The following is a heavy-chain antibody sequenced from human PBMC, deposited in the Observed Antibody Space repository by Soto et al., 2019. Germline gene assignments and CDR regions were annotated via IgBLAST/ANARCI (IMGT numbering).Heavy chain of an antibody. D-gene: IGHD3-9*01. CDR3: ARDLDNILTVYYYYYAMDV. J-gene: IGHJ6*02. V-gene: IGHV1-3*01. CDR1: GYTFNNYP. Sequence: ASVKVSCKASGYTFNNYPIHWVRQAPGQSLEWMGWIIADNGNTKYAPKFQGRVTITRDTSTSTAYMELGSLRSDDTAVYYCARDLDNILTVYYYYYAMDVWGQGTTVTVSS. CDR2: IIADNGNT.